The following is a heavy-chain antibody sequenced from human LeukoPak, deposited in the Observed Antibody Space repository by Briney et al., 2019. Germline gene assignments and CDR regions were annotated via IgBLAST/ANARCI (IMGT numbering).Heavy chain of an antibody. Sequence: PGGSLRLSCAASGFTFSSYWMSWVRQAPGKGLEWVANIKQDGSEKYYVDSVKGRFTISRDNAKNSLYLQMNSLRAEDTAVYYCARVFTQLLWLGETMGGYFDYWGQGTLVTVSS. CDR3: ARVFTQLLWLGETMGGYFDY. CDR2: IKQDGSEK. V-gene: IGHV3-7*01. J-gene: IGHJ4*02. CDR1: GFTFSSYW. D-gene: IGHD3-10*01.